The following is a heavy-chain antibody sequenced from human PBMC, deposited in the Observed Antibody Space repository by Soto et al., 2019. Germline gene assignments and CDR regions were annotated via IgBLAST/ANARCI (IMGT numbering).Heavy chain of an antibody. CDR2: IKSNTDGGTT. J-gene: IGHJ4*02. V-gene: IGHV3-15*01. D-gene: IGHD3-3*01. CDR1: GFSFNRAW. CDR3: TRLRFLEWTFASDY. Sequence: GGSLRLSCAASGFSFNRAWMTWVRQPPGKGLEWVGRIKSNTDGGTTDYGVPVKGRFTISRDDSRDTVYLQMNNLKTEDTAVYYCTRLRFLEWTFASDYWGQGTLVTVSS.